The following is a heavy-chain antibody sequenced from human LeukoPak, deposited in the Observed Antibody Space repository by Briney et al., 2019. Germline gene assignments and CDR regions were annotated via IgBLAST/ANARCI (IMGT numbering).Heavy chain of an antibody. CDR2: VKEDASET. Sequence: GGSLRLSCLGSGFTFSDYWMSWVRQAPGKGPEWVANVKEDASETLYVDSVKGRFTISRDNAKNSLYLQMRSLRGEDTAVYYCVRDGRSFDYWGQGTLVTVPS. V-gene: IGHV3-7*01. CDR3: VRDGRSFDY. CDR1: GFTFSDYW. J-gene: IGHJ4*02.